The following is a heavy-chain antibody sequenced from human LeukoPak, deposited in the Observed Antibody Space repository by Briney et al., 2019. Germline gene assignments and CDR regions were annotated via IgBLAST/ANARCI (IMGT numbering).Heavy chain of an antibody. CDR1: GGSFSGYY. D-gene: IGHD4-17*01. CDR3: ARAYGDNDY. V-gene: IGHV4-34*01. CDR2: INQSGST. Sequence: SETLSLTCAVYGGSFSGYYWSWIRQPPGKGLEWIGEINQSGSTNYNPSLKSRVTISVDTSKNQFSLKLSSVTAADTAVYYCARAYGDNDYWGQGTLVTVSS. J-gene: IGHJ4*02.